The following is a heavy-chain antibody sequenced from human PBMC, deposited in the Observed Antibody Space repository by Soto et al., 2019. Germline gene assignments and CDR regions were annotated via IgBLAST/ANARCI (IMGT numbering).Heavy chain of an antibody. CDR1: GFAFSTYS. D-gene: IGHD1-26*01. CDR3: ARDRVVGATRRPYYFDY. Sequence: PGGSLRLSCAASGFAFSTYSMNWVRQAPGKGLEWVSYISSSSSTIYYADSVKGRFTISRDNAKNSLYLQMNSLRDEDTAVYYCARDRVVGATRRPYYFDYWGQGTLVTVSS. V-gene: IGHV3-48*02. J-gene: IGHJ4*02. CDR2: ISSSSSTI.